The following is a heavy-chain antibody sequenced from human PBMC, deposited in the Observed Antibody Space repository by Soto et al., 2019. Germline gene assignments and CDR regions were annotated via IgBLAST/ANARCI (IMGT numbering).Heavy chain of an antibody. J-gene: IGHJ4*02. D-gene: IGHD3-10*01. Sequence: QVQLQQWGAGLLKPSETLSLTCGVYGGSFSDYYWSWIRQPPGKGLERNGEINHRGATTYNPSLKGRVNIAVDTSKNQFSVKVRSVTAADTAVYYCASLRYYGSGKTVDHWGQGTLVTVSS. CDR3: ASLRYYGSGKTVDH. CDR1: GGSFSDYY. CDR2: INHRGAT. V-gene: IGHV4-34*01.